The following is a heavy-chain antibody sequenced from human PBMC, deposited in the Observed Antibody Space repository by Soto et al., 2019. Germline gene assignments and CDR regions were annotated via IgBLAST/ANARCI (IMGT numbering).Heavy chain of an antibody. Sequence: GASVKVSCKVSGYTLTELSMHWVRQAPGKGLEWMGGFDPEDGETIYAQKFQGRVTMTEDTSTDTAYMELSSLRSEDTAVYYCATGRVGGDYAYWYFDLWGRGTLVTVSS. V-gene: IGHV1-24*01. CDR3: ATGRVGGDYAYWYFDL. CDR2: FDPEDGET. CDR1: GYTLTELS. D-gene: IGHD4-17*01. J-gene: IGHJ2*01.